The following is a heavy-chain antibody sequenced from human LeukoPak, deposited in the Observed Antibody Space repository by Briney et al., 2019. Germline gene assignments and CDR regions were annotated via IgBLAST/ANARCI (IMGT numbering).Heavy chain of an antibody. V-gene: IGHV3-23*01. CDR1: GFTFSSYA. J-gene: IGHJ4*02. CDR2: ISGSGSTS. CDR3: AKGVYYYDSSTYYYTYYFDY. Sequence: GGSLRLSCAASGFTFSSYAMSWVRRAPGKGLEWVSAISGSGSTSYYADSVKGRFTISRDNSKNTLYLQMNSLRAEDTAVYYCAKGVYYYDSSTYYYTYYFDYWGQGTLVTVSS. D-gene: IGHD3-22*01.